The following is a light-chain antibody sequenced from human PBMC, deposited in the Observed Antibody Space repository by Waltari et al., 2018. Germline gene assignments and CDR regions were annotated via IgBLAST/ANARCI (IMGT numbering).Light chain of an antibody. CDR1: SGSLYTTSY. V-gene: IGLV8-61*01. J-gene: IGLJ3*02. CDR3: ALYMGSGIWV. Sequence: QTVVTQEPSLSVSPGGTVPLTCALSSGSLYTTSYATWYQQTPGQAPRTLVYKANARSSGVPDRFSGSILGNTAALTITGAQADDESDYYCALYMGSGIWVFGGGTRLTVL. CDR2: KAN.